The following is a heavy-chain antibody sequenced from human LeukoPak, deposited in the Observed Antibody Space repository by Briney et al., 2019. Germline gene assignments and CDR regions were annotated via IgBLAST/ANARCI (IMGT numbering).Heavy chain of an antibody. D-gene: IGHD4-11*01. J-gene: IGHJ4*02. CDR3: AREPLGSNHNFDC. CDR2: INSDGSVT. CDR1: GFTFSSYW. V-gene: IGHV3-74*01. Sequence: GGSLRLSCAASGFTFSSYWMHWVRQAPGKGLVWVSRINSDGSVTNYADSVKGRFTIFRDNAKNSLYLQMNSLRAEDTALYYCAREPLGSNHNFDCWGQGTLVTVSS.